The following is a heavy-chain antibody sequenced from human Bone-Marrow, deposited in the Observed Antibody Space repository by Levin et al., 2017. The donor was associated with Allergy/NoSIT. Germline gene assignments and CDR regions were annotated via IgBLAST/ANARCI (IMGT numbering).Heavy chain of an antibody. CDR1: GFTFSSYG. CDR2: IWYDGSNK. Sequence: GESLKISCAASGFTFSSYGMHWVRQAPGKGLEWVAVIWYDGSNKYYADSVKGRFTISRDNSKNTLYLQMNSLRAEDTAVYYCARAYYYGSGIDYWGQGTLVTVSS. V-gene: IGHV3-33*01. J-gene: IGHJ4*02. CDR3: ARAYYYGSGIDY. D-gene: IGHD3-10*01.